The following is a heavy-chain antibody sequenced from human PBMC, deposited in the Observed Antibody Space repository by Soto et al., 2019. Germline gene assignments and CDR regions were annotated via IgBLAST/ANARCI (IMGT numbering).Heavy chain of an antibody. Sequence: EVQLVESGGGLVKPGGSLRLSCAASGFTFSNAWMNWVRQAPGKGLEWVGRIKSKTDGGTTDNAAPVKGRLTISRDDSNNTLYLQMDSLRTGNTAVYYCTTYGHHYDSRPLDLWGQGTAVTVS. CDR2: IKSKTDGGTT. V-gene: IGHV3-15*07. CDR1: GFTFSNAW. CDR3: TTYGHHYDSRPLDL. D-gene: IGHD3-22*01. J-gene: IGHJ6*02.